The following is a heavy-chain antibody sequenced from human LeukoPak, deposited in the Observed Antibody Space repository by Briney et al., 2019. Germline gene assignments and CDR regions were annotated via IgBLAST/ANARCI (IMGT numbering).Heavy chain of an antibody. Sequence: GGSLRLSCTVSGFTVSSNSMSWVRQAPGKGLEWVSFSFSSTHYSDSVKGRFTISRDNSKNTLYLQMPSLRAEDTAVYYCARRAGAYSHPYDYWGQGTLVTVSS. J-gene: IGHJ4*02. V-gene: IGHV3-53*01. CDR3: ARRAGAYSHPYDY. CDR1: GFTVSSNS. D-gene: IGHD4/OR15-4a*01. CDR2: SFSST.